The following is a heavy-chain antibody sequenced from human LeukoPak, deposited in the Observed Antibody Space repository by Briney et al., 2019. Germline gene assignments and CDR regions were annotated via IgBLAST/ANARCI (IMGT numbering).Heavy chain of an antibody. CDR2: VHDRGST. Sequence: SETLSLTCTVSGGSISWYYWSWMRQPPGKGLELIGYVHDRGSTNYSPSLKSRVSISVDTSKNQFSLKLSSVTAADTAVYYCARAYSSSLYWYFDLWGRGTLVTVSS. CDR1: GGSISWYY. D-gene: IGHD1-26*01. CDR3: ARAYSSSLYWYFDL. V-gene: IGHV4-59*01. J-gene: IGHJ2*01.